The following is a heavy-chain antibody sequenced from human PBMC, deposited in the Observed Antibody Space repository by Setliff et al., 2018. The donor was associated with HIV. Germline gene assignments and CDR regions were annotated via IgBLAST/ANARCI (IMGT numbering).Heavy chain of an antibody. V-gene: IGHV4-61*09. CDR3: ARESYGSGTYDY. J-gene: IGHJ4*02. CDR2: IHTTGST. Sequence: PSETLSLTCSVSGDSISSGSYYWSWIRLPAGKGLEWIGQIHTTGSTNYNPSLKSRVTISIDTSKKQFSLRLTSVTAADSAVYYCARESYGSGTYDYWGQGTLVTVSS. CDR1: GDSISSGSYY. D-gene: IGHD3-10*01.